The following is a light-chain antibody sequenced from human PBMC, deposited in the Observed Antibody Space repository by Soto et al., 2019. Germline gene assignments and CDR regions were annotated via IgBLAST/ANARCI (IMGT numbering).Light chain of an antibody. V-gene: IGLV2-14*01. Sequence: QSALTQPASVSGSPGQSITISCTGTNSDVGVYNYVSWYQQHPGKAPKLLISEVSNRPSGVSNRFSGSKSGDTASLTISGLQAEDEADYYCNSYTSSTTLVVFGGGTKLTVL. J-gene: IGLJ3*02. CDR1: NSDVGVYNY. CDR3: NSYTSSTTLVV. CDR2: EVS.